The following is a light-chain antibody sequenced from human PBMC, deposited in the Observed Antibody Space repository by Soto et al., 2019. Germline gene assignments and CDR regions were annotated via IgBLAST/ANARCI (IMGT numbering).Light chain of an antibody. V-gene: IGLV2-14*01. CDR3: SSYTISSTLVV. CDR2: EVT. Sequence: QSVLTQPASVSGSPGQSITISCTGTSSDVGKYKYVSWFQQHPGKAPKLMIYEVTYRPSGVSNRFSGSKSGNTASLTISGLQAEDEADYYCSSYTISSTLVVFGGGTKLTVL. CDR1: SSDVGKYKY. J-gene: IGLJ3*02.